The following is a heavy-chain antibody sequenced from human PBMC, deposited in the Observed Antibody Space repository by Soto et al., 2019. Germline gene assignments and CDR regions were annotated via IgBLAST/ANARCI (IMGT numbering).Heavy chain of an antibody. V-gene: IGHV3-30*18. CDR2: ISYDGSHK. J-gene: IGHJ4*02. CDR1: GFTFSNYG. Sequence: QVQLVESGGGVVQPGRSLRLSCAGSGFTFSNYGLHWVRQAPGKGLEWVAVISYDGSHKYYADSVKGRFTISRDNSNNVLYLQTRSLRAWDTAVYYCTKDGAPRYCSRSSCHPAGAYWGQGTLFTVSS. D-gene: IGHD2-15*01. CDR3: TKDGAPRYCSRSSCHPAGAY.